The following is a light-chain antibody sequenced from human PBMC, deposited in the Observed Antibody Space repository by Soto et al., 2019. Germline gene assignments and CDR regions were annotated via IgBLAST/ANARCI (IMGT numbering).Light chain of an antibody. V-gene: IGLV2-11*01. CDR2: DVN. Sequence: QSALTQPRSVSGSPGQSVAISCTGTSSDVGGYNHVSWYQQHPGKAPKLMVYDVNKRASGVPDRFSGSKSGNTASLTISGLRSEDEADYYCAAWDDRLSGFVFATGTKVTVL. J-gene: IGLJ1*01. CDR1: SSDVGGYNH. CDR3: AAWDDRLSGFV.